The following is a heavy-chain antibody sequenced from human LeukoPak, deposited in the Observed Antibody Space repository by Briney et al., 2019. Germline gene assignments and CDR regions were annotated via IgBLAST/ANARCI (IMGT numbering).Heavy chain of an antibody. CDR3: ARGSRRGVVVPAAISPFDY. Sequence: PSETLSLTCTVSGGSISSYYWSWIRQPAGKGLEWIGRIYTSGSTNYNPSLKSRVTMSVDTSKNQFSLKLSSVTAADTAVYYCARGSRRGVVVPAAISPFDYWGQGTLVTVSS. J-gene: IGHJ4*02. CDR1: GGSISSYY. V-gene: IGHV4-4*07. D-gene: IGHD2-2*02. CDR2: IYTSGST.